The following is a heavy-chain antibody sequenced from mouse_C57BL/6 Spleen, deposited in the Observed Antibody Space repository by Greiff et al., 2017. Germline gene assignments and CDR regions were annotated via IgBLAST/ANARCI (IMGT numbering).Heavy chain of an antibody. J-gene: IGHJ4*01. CDR1: GYTFTSYW. D-gene: IGHD1-1*01. CDR3: AREITTVVATGAMDY. CDR2: IDPNSGGT. V-gene: IGHV1-72*01. Sequence: QVQLQQPGAELVKPGASVKLSCKASGYTFTSYWMHWVKQRPGRGLEWIGRIDPNSGGTKYNEKFKSKATLTVDKPSSTAYMKLSSLTSEDSAVYYCAREITTVVATGAMDYWGQGTSVTVSS.